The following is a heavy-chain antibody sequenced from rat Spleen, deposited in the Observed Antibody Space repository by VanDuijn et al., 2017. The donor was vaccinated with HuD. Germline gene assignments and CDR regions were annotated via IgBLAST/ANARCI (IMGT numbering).Heavy chain of an antibody. D-gene: IGHD1-4*01. V-gene: IGHV3-3*01. CDR3: ARELPFDY. Sequence: EVQLQESGPGLVKPSQSLSLTCSVTGYSITSSYRWNWIRKFPGNKLEWMGYINSAGSTNYNPSLKSRISITRDTSKNQFFLQVNSVTTEDTATYYCARELPFDYWGQGVMVIVSS. J-gene: IGHJ2*01. CDR1: GYSITSSYR. CDR2: INSAGST.